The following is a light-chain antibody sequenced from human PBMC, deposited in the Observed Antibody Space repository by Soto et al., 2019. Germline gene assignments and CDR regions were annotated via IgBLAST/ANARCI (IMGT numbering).Light chain of an antibody. Sequence: DIQLTQSPSFLSASVRDRVTITCRASQGISSYLAWYQQKPGKAPKLLIYAASTLQSGVPSRFSGSGSGTEFTLTISSLQPEDFATYYCQQLNSWITFGQGTRLEIK. J-gene: IGKJ5*01. CDR1: QGISSY. V-gene: IGKV1-9*01. CDR2: AAS. CDR3: QQLNSWIT.